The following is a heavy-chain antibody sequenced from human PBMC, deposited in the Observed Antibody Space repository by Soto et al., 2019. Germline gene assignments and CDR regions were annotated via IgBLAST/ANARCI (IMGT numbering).Heavy chain of an antibody. V-gene: IGHV3-7*01. CDR2: IKQDGSEK. Sequence: GGSLRLSCAASGFTFSSYWMSWVRQAPGKGLEWVANIKQDGSEKYYVDSVKGRFTISRDNAKNSLYLQMNSLRAEDTAVYYCARDEWGYCSSKSCYTEGPFDYWGQGNLVTVSS. CDR1: GFTFSSYW. CDR3: ARDEWGYCSSKSCYTEGPFDY. J-gene: IGHJ4*02. D-gene: IGHD2-2*02.